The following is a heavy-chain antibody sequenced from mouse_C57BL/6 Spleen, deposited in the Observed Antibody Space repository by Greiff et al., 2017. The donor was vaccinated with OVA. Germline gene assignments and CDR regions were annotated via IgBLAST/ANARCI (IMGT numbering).Heavy chain of an antibody. Sequence: VQLQQSGAELVKPGASVKISCKASGYAFSSYWMNWVQQRPGKGLEWIGQIYPGDGDTNYTGKFKGKATLTADKSSSTAYMQLSSLTSEDSAVYFCARREGHFDYWGQGTTLTVSS. J-gene: IGHJ2*01. CDR3: ARREGHFDY. CDR2: IYPGDGDT. CDR1: GYAFSSYW. V-gene: IGHV1-80*01.